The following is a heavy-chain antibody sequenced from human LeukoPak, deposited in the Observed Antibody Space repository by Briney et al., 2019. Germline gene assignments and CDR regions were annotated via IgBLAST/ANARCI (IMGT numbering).Heavy chain of an antibody. Sequence: PGGSLRLSCAASGFIFSTSWMSWVRQAPGKGLEWVANIKQDGSQKHYVDSVKGRFTISRDNSKNLLYLQMNSLRAEDTAVYYCVRGGYSSFDYWGQGTLVTVSS. V-gene: IGHV3-7*01. CDR3: VRGGYSSFDY. J-gene: IGHJ4*02. CDR2: IKQDGSQK. D-gene: IGHD3-10*01. CDR1: GFIFSTSW.